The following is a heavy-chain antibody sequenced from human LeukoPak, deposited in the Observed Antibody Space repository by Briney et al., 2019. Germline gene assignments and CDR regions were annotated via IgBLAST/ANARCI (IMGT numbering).Heavy chain of an antibody. CDR2: IFASGNT. CDR3: VQDGPLRSDY. J-gene: IGHJ4*02. D-gene: IGHD3-16*01. CDR1: GVPLSRYY. Sequence: SETLSLTCTVSGVPLSRYYWSWIRQPAGKRLEWVGRIFASGNTNYNPSFESRLAMSVDTSRNQFSLNLSSVTAADTAIYYCVQDGPLRSDYWGQGTLVTVSS. V-gene: IGHV4-4*07.